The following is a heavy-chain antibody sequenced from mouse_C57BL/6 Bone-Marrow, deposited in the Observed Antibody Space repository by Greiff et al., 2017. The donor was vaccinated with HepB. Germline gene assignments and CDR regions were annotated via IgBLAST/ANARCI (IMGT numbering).Heavy chain of an antibody. V-gene: IGHV1-59*01. CDR3: ARRDDYDDY. Sequence: QVQLKQPGAELVRPGTSVKLSCKASGYTFTSYWMHWVKQRPGQGLEWIGVIDPSDSYTNYNQKFKGKATLTVDTSSSTAYMQISSLTSEDSAVYCCARRDDYDDYGGQGTTLTVSS. D-gene: IGHD2-4*01. CDR2: IDPSDSYT. J-gene: IGHJ2*01. CDR1: GYTFTSYW.